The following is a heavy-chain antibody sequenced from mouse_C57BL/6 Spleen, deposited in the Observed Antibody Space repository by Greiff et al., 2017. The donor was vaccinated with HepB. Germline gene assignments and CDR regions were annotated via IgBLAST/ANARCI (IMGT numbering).Heavy chain of an antibody. CDR2: ISSGGDYI. V-gene: IGHV5-9-1*02. Sequence: EVKLVESGEGLVKPGGSLKLSCAASGFTFSSYAMSWVRQTPEKRLEWVAYISSGGDYIYYADTVKGRFTISRDNARNTLYLQMSSLKSEDTAMYYCTRDEEGYYWYFDVWGTGTTVTVSS. D-gene: IGHD2-2*01. CDR1: GFTFSSYA. CDR3: TRDEEGYYWYFDV. J-gene: IGHJ1*03.